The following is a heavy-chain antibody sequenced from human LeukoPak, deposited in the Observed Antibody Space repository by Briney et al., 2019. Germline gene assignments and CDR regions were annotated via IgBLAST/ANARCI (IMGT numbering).Heavy chain of an antibody. CDR3: ARESLAAAGPAFDI. V-gene: IGHV3-21*01. Sequence: GGSLRLSCAASGFTFSSYSMNWVRQAPGKGLEWVSSISSSSSYIYYADSVKGRFTISRDNSKNTLYLQMNSLRAEDTAVYYCARESLAAAGPAFDIWGQGTMVTVSS. J-gene: IGHJ3*02. CDR1: GFTFSSYS. CDR2: ISSSSSYI. D-gene: IGHD6-13*01.